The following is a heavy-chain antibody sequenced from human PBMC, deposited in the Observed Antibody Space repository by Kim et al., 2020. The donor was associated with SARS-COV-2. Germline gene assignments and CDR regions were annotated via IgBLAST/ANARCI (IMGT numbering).Heavy chain of an antibody. Sequence: AHTVKGRFTNSQDNSKNQLYLPKNSLRAEDTAVYYCAKDDGDYYYYGMDVWGQGTTVTVSS. V-gene: IGHV3-33*06. J-gene: IGHJ6*02. CDR3: AKDDGDYYYYGMDV. D-gene: IGHD3-10*01.